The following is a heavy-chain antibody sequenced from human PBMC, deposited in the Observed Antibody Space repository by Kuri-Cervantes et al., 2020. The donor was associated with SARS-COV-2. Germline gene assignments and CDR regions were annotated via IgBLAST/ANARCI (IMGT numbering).Heavy chain of an antibody. Sequence: KLSCKASGFTFSSYAMHWVRQAPGKGLEWVAVISYDGSNKYYADSVKGRFTISRDNSKNTLYLQMNSLRAEDTAVYYCAREGDIVVVHDAFDIWGQGTMVTVSS. CDR3: AREGDIVVVHDAFDI. D-gene: IGHD2-2*01. CDR2: ISYDGSNK. J-gene: IGHJ3*02. CDR1: GFTFSSYA. V-gene: IGHV3-30-3*01.